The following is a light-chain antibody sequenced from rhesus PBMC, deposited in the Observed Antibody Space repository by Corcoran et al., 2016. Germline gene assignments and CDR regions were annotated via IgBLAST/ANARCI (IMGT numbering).Light chain of an antibody. CDR1: QAISSH. CDR3: QQYNRAPYS. Sequence: DIQMTQSPSSLSASVGDRVTITCRASQAISSHLAWYQHKPGEAPKPLIYFASILESGVPSRFSGSRSGTEFTLTISSLQPEDFATYFCQQYNRAPYSFGQGTKVEIK. J-gene: IGKJ2*01. V-gene: IGKV1-37*01. CDR2: FAS.